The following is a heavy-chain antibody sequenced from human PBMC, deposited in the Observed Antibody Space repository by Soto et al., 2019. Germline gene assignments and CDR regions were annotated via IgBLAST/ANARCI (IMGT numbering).Heavy chain of an antibody. J-gene: IGHJ4*02. D-gene: IGHD3-22*01. Sequence: QVQLVESGGGVVQPGRSLRLSCAASGFTFSSYAMHWVRQAPGKGLEWVAVISYDGSNKYYADSVKGRFTISRDNSKNXLYLQMNSLRAEDTAVYYCARDLMIVVVITLGFDYWGQGTLVTVSS. CDR1: GFTFSSYA. CDR2: ISYDGSNK. CDR3: ARDLMIVVVITLGFDY. V-gene: IGHV3-30-3*01.